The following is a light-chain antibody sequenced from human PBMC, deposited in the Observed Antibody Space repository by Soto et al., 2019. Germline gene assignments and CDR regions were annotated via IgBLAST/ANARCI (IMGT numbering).Light chain of an antibody. Sequence: DIQMTQSPSTLSGSVGDRVTITCRASQTISSWLAWYQQKPGKAPKLLIYKASTLKSWVPSRFSGSGSGTEFTLTISSLQPDDFATYYCQHYNSYSEAFGQWTKCELK. CDR3: QHYNSYSEA. J-gene: IGKJ1*01. CDR1: QTISSW. V-gene: IGKV1-5*03. CDR2: KAS.